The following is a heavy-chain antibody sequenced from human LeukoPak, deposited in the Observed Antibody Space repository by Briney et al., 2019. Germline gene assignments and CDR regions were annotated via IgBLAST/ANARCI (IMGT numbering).Heavy chain of an antibody. J-gene: IGHJ4*02. CDR2: IYTSGST. D-gene: IGHD1-26*01. V-gene: IGHV4-61*02. CDR1: GGSISSGSYY. Sequence: SQTLSLTCTVSGGSISSGSYYWSWIRQPAGKGLEWIGRIYTSGSTNYNPSLKSRVTISVDTSKNQFSLKLSSVTAADTAVYYCARDRRYSGSYYYYFDYWGQGTLVTVSS. CDR3: ARDRRYSGSYYYYFDY.